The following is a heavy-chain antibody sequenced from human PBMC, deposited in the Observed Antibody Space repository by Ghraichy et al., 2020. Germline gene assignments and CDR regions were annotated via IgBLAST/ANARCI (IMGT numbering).Heavy chain of an antibody. V-gene: IGHV3-21*01. D-gene: IGHD2-21*02. Sequence: GGSLRLSCAASGFTFSSYSMNWVRQAPGKGLEWVSSISSSSSYIYYADSVKGRFTISRDNAKNSLYLQMNSLRAEDTAVYYCARDLRYGSRIVVVTAYYYYGMDVWGQGTTVTVSS. J-gene: IGHJ6*02. CDR1: GFTFSSYS. CDR3: ARDLRYGSRIVVVTAYYYYGMDV. CDR2: ISSSSSYI.